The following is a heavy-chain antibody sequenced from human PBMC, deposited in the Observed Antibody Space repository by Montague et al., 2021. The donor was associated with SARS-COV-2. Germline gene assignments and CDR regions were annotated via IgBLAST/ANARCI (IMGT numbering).Heavy chain of an antibody. V-gene: IGHV3-21*01. Sequence: SLRLSCAASGFPFRIYAMSWVRQAPGKGLEWVSSISSSSSYISYADLVKGRFTISRDNAKNSLYLQMNSLRAEDTAVYYCARVGIYYYYGMDVWGQGTTVTVSS. D-gene: IGHD1-26*01. CDR2: ISSSSSYI. J-gene: IGHJ6*02. CDR3: ARVGIYYYYGMDV. CDR1: GFPFRIYA.